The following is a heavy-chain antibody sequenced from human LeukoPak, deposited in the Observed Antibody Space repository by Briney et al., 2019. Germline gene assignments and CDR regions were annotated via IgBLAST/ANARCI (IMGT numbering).Heavy chain of an antibody. V-gene: IGHV4-61*01. J-gene: IGHJ3*02. D-gene: IGHD3-9*01. Sequence: SETLSLTCTVSGGSVSSGSYYWRWIRQPPGKGLEWIGYIYYSGSTNYNPSLKSRVTISVDTSKNQFSLKLSSVTAADTAVYYCARVYYDILTGYSEEAFDIWGQGTMVTVSS. CDR2: IYYSGST. CDR3: ARVYYDILTGYSEEAFDI. CDR1: GGSVSSGSYY.